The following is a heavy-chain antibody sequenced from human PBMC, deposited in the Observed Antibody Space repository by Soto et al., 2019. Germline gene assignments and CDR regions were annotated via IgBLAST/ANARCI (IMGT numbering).Heavy chain of an antibody. V-gene: IGHV4-59*01. CDR3: ARFPTNWFDP. J-gene: IGHJ5*02. Sequence: SETLSLTCTVSGGSISSYYWSWIRQPPGKGLEWIGYIYYSGSTNYNPSLKSRVTISVDTSKNQFSLKLSSVTAADTAVYFCARFPTNWFDPWGQGTLVTVSS. CDR1: GGSISSYY. CDR2: IYYSGST.